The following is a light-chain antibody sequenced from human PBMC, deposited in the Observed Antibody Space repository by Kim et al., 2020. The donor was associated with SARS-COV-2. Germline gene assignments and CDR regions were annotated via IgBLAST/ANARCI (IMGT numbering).Light chain of an antibody. Sequence: ASTSCTSPQILVFTDGKSNLHWVKHRTGQSPKPLIYRVSNRESGIPDRFGGSGSGTDFTLKINRVEAEDAGVYYCMLGTHWPRTFGQGTKVDIK. V-gene: IGKV2-30*01. CDR1: QILVFTDGKSN. CDR3: MLGTHWPRT. J-gene: IGKJ1*01. CDR2: RVS.